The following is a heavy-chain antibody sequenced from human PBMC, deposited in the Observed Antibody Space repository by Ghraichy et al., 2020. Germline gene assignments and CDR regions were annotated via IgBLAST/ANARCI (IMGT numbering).Heavy chain of an antibody. CDR1: GYSISSGYY. Sequence: SETLSLTCTVSGYSISSGYYWCGRRQPPAMGLEWIMIIYHCRSTYYNPSLNSRVTISVDTSKHQFSLQLRSVTAADTAVYYYAGGGLRQQLPYCGQGT. CDR2: IYHCRST. J-gene: IGHJ4*02. CDR3: AGGGLRQQLPY. D-gene: IGHD6-13*01. V-gene: IGHV4-38-2*02.